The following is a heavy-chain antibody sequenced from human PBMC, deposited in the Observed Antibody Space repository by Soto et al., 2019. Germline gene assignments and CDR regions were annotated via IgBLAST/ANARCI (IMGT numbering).Heavy chain of an antibody. CDR2: ISYDGSNK. D-gene: IGHD1-26*01. J-gene: IGHJ6*02. Sequence: GGSLRLSCAASGFTFSSYAMHWVRQAPGKGLEWVAVISYDGSNKYYADSVKGRFTISRDNSKNTLYLQMNSLRAEDTAVYYCARDSSGGSSLLRNYYYYGMDVWGQGTTVTVSS. CDR3: ARDSSGGSSLLRNYYYYGMDV. CDR1: GFTFSSYA. V-gene: IGHV3-30-3*01.